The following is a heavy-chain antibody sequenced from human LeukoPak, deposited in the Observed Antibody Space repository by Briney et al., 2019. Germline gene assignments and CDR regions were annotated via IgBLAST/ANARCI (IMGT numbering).Heavy chain of an antibody. CDR3: AREFGPTQPPRFLEWLLYWDY. CDR2: INPSGGST. Sequence: ASAKVSCKASGYTFTSYYMHWVRQAPGQGLEWMGIINPSGGSTSYAQKFQGRVTMTRDTSTSTVYMELSSLRSEDTAVYYCAREFGPTQPPRFLEWLLYWDYWGQGTLVTVSS. CDR1: GYTFTSYY. V-gene: IGHV1-46*01. D-gene: IGHD3-3*01. J-gene: IGHJ4*02.